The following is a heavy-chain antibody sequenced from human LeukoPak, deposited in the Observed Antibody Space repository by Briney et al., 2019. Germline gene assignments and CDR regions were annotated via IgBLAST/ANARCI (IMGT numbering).Heavy chain of an antibody. CDR3: VRDFGYADA. J-gene: IGHJ5*02. CDR2: ISASNGNS. CDR1: GYIFNNHG. V-gene: IGHV1-18*04. D-gene: IGHD5-12*01. Sequence: GASVKVSCKASGYIFNNHGISWVRQAPRQGLEWMGWISASNGNSKYAQKVQDRITLTTDTSTTTAYMELRSLKFDDTAVYYCVRDFGYADAWGQGTLVTVSS.